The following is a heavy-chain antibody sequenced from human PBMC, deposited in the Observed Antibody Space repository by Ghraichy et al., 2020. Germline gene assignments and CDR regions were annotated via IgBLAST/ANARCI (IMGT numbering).Heavy chain of an antibody. CDR1: GGSISSLTSY. D-gene: IGHD3-10*01. V-gene: IGHV4-39*01. Sequence: SETLSLTCTVSGGSISSLTSYWAWIRQPPGKGLEWIGTIFYSGTTYYNPSLRSRVTVSVDTSKSQFSLKMKSVTAADTAVYYCAKLHASGSFFSYYMDVWSKGTTVSVSS. CDR2: IFYSGTT. J-gene: IGHJ6*03. CDR3: AKLHASGSFFSYYMDV.